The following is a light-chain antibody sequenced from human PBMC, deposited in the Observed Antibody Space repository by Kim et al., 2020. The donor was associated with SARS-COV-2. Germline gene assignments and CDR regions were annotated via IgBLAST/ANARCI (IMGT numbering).Light chain of an antibody. CDR1: QSVSSN. V-gene: IGKV3-15*01. CDR2: GAS. J-gene: IGKJ1*01. Sequence: EIVMTQSPATLSVSPGERATLSCRASQSVSSNLAWYQQKPGQAPRLLIYGASTRATAIPARFSGRGSGTDFTLTISGLESEDFAVYSCKQYGSSLWMLGQGTKVEIK. CDR3: KQYGSSLWM.